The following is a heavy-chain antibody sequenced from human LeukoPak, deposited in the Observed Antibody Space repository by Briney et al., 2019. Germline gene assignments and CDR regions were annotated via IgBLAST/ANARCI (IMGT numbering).Heavy chain of an antibody. J-gene: IGHJ4*02. CDR1: GFTFSSYG. CDR2: ISGSGGST. CDR3: AKEALPGIAVAGRVY. V-gene: IGHV3-23*01. Sequence: QPGGTLRLSCAASGFTFSSYGMSWVRQAPGMGLEWVSAISGSGGSTYYADSVRGRFTISRDNSKNTVYLQMNSLRAEDTAVYFCAKEALPGIAVAGRVYWGQGTLVTVSS. D-gene: IGHD6-19*01.